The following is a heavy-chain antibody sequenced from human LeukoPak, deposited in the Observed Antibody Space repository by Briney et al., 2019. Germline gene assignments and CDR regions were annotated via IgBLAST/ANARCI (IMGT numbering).Heavy chain of an antibody. CDR2: INPNSGGT. V-gene: IGHV1-2*02. Sequence: ASVKVSCKASGYTFTGYYMHWVRQAPGQGLEWMGWINPNSGGTNYAQKFQGRVTMTRDTSISTAYMELSRLRSDDTAVYYCAGDSYYYDSSGYTENWGQGTLVTVSS. D-gene: IGHD3-22*01. J-gene: IGHJ4*02. CDR3: AGDSYYYDSSGYTEN. CDR1: GYTFTGYY.